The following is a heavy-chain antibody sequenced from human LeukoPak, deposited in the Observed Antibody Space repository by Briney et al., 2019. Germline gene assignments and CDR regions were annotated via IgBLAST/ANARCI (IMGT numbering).Heavy chain of an antibody. D-gene: IGHD7-27*01. J-gene: IGHJ4*02. CDR3: ARDYVWGSSESDY. Sequence: GGSLRLSCAASGFTFSNYWMTWFRQTPGKGLEWVGNINPDGSEKYYVDSVKGRFTISRDNAKNSLFLQMNSLRVEDTAIYYCARDYVWGSSESDYWGQGTLVTVSS. CDR1: GFTFSNYW. CDR2: INPDGSEK. V-gene: IGHV3-7*01.